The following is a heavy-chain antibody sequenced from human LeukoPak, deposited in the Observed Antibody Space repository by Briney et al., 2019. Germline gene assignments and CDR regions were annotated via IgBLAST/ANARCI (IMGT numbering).Heavy chain of an antibody. J-gene: IGHJ4*02. CDR2: IYYIGST. V-gene: IGHV4-59*01. Sequence: PSETLSLTCTVSGGSMTSYYWSWIRQPPGKGVEWIGYIYYIGSTNYNPSLKSRVTISVDTSKSQFSLKLSSVTAADTAVYYCARADRSGWTFDYWGQGTLVTVSS. D-gene: IGHD6-19*01. CDR1: GGSMTSYY. CDR3: ARADRSGWTFDY.